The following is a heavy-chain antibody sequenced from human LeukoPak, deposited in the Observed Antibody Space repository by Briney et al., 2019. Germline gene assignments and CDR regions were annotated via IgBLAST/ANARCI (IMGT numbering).Heavy chain of an antibody. Sequence: ASVEVSCKATGCTFTGYYMHWVRQAPGQGLEWMGRINPNRGGTNYAQKFQGRVTMTRDTSISTAYMELSRLRSDDTAVYYCARAIGYSGYDSRYYWGQGTLVTVSS. D-gene: IGHD5-12*01. V-gene: IGHV1-2*06. CDR1: GCTFTGYY. CDR2: INPNRGGT. CDR3: ARAIGYSGYDSRYY. J-gene: IGHJ4*02.